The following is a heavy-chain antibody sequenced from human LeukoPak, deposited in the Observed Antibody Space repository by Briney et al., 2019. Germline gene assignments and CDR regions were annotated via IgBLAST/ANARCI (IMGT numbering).Heavy chain of an antibody. CDR2: ISYDGSNK. J-gene: IGHJ4*02. Sequence: GRSLRLSCAASGSTFSSYAMHWVRQAPGKGLEWVAVISYDGSNKYYADSVKGRFTISRDNSKNTLYLQMNSLRAEDTAVYYCARAARVEWGQGTLVTVSS. CDR1: GSTFSSYA. V-gene: IGHV3-30*04. CDR3: ARAARVE.